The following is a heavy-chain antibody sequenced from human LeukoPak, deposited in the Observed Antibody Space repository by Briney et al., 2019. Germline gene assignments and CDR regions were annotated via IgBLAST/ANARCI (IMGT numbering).Heavy chain of an antibody. J-gene: IGHJ4*02. D-gene: IGHD4-17*01. Sequence: GGYLRLSCAASGFSFSTYSMNWVRQSPGKGLEWISYISSSGSTIYYADSVKGRFTISRDNAKNSLYLQMHSLRAEDRAVYYCATYGDYGGFDYWGQGILVSVSS. CDR1: GFSFSTYS. CDR3: ATYGDYGGFDY. V-gene: IGHV3-48*01. CDR2: ISSSGSTI.